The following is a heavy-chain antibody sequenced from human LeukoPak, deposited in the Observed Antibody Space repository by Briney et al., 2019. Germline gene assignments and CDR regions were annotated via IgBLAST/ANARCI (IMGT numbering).Heavy chain of an antibody. V-gene: IGHV3-23*01. Sequence: GSLRLSCAASGLTFSRCAMGWVRLAPGKGLEWVSTIGGSGDSTYYGGSVKGRFTISRDHSRNTLYLQMNSLRAEDTAVYYCAARPPIIVGGPFDYWGQGVLVTVSS. D-gene: IGHD2/OR15-2a*01. CDR1: GLTFSRCA. CDR2: IGGSGDST. CDR3: AARPPIIVGGPFDY. J-gene: IGHJ4*02.